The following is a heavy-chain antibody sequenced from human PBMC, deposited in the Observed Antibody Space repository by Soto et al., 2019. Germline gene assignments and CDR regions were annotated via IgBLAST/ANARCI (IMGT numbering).Heavy chain of an antibody. CDR2: ISGGGSGR. J-gene: IGHJ6*04. Sequence: VQLVESGGGLVQPGGSLRLSCAASGFTFGSYAMTWVRQAPGQGLEWVSGISGGGSGRYYSDSVEARFTISRDNPKTLLSLQTPSLPTEDTGAYFCARLRSPPAPPAPHVYSAVAVWGNGTTITVSS. V-gene: IGHV3-23*04. D-gene: IGHD2-15*01. CDR1: GFTFGSYA. CDR3: ARLRSPPAPPAPHVYSAVAV.